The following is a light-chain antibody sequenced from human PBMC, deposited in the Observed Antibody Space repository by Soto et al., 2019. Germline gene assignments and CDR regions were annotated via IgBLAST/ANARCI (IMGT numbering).Light chain of an antibody. CDR1: QSVSSY. Sequence: EIVLTQSPATLSLSPGERATLSCRASQSVSSYLAWYQQKPGQAPRLLIYDASNRATGIPARFSGSGSGTDFTLTISSLEPEDFAVYYCQQRSNWQITSGQGTRLEIK. CDR2: DAS. J-gene: IGKJ5*01. CDR3: QQRSNWQIT. V-gene: IGKV3-11*01.